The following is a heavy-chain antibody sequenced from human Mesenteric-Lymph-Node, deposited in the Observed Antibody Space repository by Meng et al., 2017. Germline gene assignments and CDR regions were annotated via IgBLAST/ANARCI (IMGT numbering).Heavy chain of an antibody. V-gene: IGHV3-64*04. CDR3: AGGRFDY. Sequence: GESLKISCAASGFTFSSYAMHWVRQAPGKGLEWVSKMDSYGSTHYADSVKGRFTISRDNSKNTVYLQMNSLRAEDTAVYYCAGGRFDYWARG. CDR2: MDSYGST. J-gene: IGHJ4*02. CDR1: GFTFSSYA.